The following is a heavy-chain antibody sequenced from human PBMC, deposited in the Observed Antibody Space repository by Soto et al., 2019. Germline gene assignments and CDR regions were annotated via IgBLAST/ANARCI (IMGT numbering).Heavy chain of an antibody. J-gene: IGHJ4*02. V-gene: IGHV3-53*02. CDR1: GFTVSSNY. CDR2: IYSGGNT. Sequence: EVQLVETGGGLIQPGGSLRLSCTASGFTVSSNYMTWVRQAPGKGLEWVAVIYSGGNTYYADFVKGRFTSSRDKSKNTLYLQMNSLRAEDTAVYYCAWATGRYWGQGTLVTVSS. D-gene: IGHD1-1*01. CDR3: AWATGRY.